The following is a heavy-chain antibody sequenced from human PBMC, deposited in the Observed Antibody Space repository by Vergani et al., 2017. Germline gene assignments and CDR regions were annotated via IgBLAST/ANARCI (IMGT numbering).Heavy chain of an antibody. CDR1: GLTFSSYG. Sequence: QVQLVESGGGVVQPGRSLRLSCAASGLTFSSYGMHWVRQAPGKGLEWVAVISYDGSNKYYADSVKGRFTISRDNSKNTLYLQMNSLRAEDTAVYYCAKGLNWNDDLVFDIWGQGTMVTVSS. J-gene: IGHJ3*02. CDR2: ISYDGSNK. D-gene: IGHD1-20*01. V-gene: IGHV3-30*18. CDR3: AKGLNWNDDLVFDI.